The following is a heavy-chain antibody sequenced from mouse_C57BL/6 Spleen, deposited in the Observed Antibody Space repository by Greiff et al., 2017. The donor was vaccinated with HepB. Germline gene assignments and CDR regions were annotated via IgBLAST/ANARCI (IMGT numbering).Heavy chain of an antibody. CDR3: ARSTTVEGYYFDY. J-gene: IGHJ2*01. D-gene: IGHD1-1*01. V-gene: IGHV1-18*01. CDR2: INPNNGGT. Sequence: EVQLQQSGPELVKPGASVKIPCKASGYTFTDYNMDWVKQSHGRSLEWIGDINPNNGGTIYNQKFKGKATLTVDKSSSTAYMELRSLTSEDTAVYYCARSTTVEGYYFDYWGQGTTLTVSS. CDR1: GYTFTDYN.